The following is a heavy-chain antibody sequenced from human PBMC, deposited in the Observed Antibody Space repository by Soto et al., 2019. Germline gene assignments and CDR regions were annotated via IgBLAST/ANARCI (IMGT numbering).Heavy chain of an antibody. J-gene: IGHJ4*02. CDR3: ARGDSTVSSVFDY. V-gene: IGHV4-31*03. Sequence: LSLTCPVSGGPFSSGGYYWSWIRQEPGKGLEWIGYIYQNGDTSYNPSLKSRVTISADTSKTQFSLKLSSVTAADTAVYYCARGDSTVSSVFDYWGQGMLVTVSS. D-gene: IGHD4-17*01. CDR1: GGPFSSGGYY. CDR2: IYQNGDT.